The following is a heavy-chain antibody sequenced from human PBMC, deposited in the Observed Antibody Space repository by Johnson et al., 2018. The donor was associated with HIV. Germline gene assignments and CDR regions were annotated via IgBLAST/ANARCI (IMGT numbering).Heavy chain of an antibody. CDR2: VSYETTNK. CDR1: GFSFSSYA. D-gene: IGHD2-15*01. Sequence: QVQLVESGGGVVQAGRSLRLSCAASGFSFSSYALHWVRQAPGKGLEWVAVVSYETTNKHYADSVKGRFTISRDNSKNTLYLQMNSLRAEDMAVYYCARERYGSQAIDAFDIWGQGTMVTVSS. J-gene: IGHJ3*02. V-gene: IGHV3-30-3*01. CDR3: ARERYGSQAIDAFDI.